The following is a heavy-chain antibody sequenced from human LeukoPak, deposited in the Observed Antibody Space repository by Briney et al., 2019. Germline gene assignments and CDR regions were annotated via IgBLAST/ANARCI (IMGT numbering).Heavy chain of an antibody. J-gene: IGHJ4*01. CDR2: IFTTGSS. Sequence: SETLSLTCSVSGTSIGSSYWGWIRQPAGKGLEWIGRIFTTGSSNYNPSLKSRVTMSLDTSKNQFSLKLSSVTAADMAVYFCAREGRITGTQDYWGHGTLVTVSS. D-gene: IGHD1-7*01. CDR3: AREGRITGTQDY. V-gene: IGHV4-4*07. CDR1: GTSIGSSY.